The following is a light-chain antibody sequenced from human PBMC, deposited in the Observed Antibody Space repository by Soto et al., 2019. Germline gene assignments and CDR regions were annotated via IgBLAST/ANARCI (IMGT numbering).Light chain of an antibody. V-gene: IGKV3-11*01. CDR3: QQRTNCPPWT. CDR2: DAS. Sequence: EIVLTQSPATLSLSPGERATLSCRASQSVSSYLAWYQQKPGQAPRLLIYDASNRATGIPARFSGSGSGTDFTLTISSLEPEDLAVYYCQQRTNCPPWTFGQGTKVEIK. J-gene: IGKJ1*01. CDR1: QSVSSY.